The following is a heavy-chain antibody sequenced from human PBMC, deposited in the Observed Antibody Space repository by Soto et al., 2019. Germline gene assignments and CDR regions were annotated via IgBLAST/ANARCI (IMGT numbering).Heavy chain of an antibody. CDR2: IIPILGIA. D-gene: IGHD3-22*01. Sequence: QVQLVQSGAEVKKPGSSVKVSCKASGGTFSSYTISWVRQAPGQGLEWMGRIIPILGIANYAQKFQGRVTITADKSTSTAYMELSSLRSEDTAVYYCARDREDSSGYYSICDYWGQGTLLTVSS. CDR3: ARDREDSSGYYSICDY. CDR1: GGTFSSYT. V-gene: IGHV1-69*08. J-gene: IGHJ4*02.